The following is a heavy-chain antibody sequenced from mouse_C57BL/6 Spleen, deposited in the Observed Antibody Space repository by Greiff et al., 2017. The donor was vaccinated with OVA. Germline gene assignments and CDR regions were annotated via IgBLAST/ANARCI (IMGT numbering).Heavy chain of an antibody. V-gene: IGHV1-15*01. CDR3: TRSILGRHFDV. Sequence: QVQLQQSGAELVRPGASVTLSCKASGYTFTDYEMHWVKQTPVHGLEWIGAIDPETGGTAYNQKFKGKAILTADKSSSTAYMELRSLTSEDSAVYYCTRSILGRHFDVWGTGTTVTVSS. CDR1: GYTFTDYE. D-gene: IGHD4-1*01. J-gene: IGHJ1*03. CDR2: IDPETGGT.